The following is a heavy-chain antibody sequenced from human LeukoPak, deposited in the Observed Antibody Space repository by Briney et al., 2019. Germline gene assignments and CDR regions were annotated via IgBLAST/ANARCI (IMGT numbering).Heavy chain of an antibody. D-gene: IGHD6-13*01. J-gene: IGHJ4*02. V-gene: IGHV4-39*01. CDR2: IYYSGST. CDR1: GGSISSSSYY. Sequence: PSETLSLTCTVSGGSISSSSYYWGWIRQPPGKGLEWIGSIYYSGSTYYNPSLKSRVTISVDTSKNQFSLKLSSVTAADTAVYYCARPGQLGRHYFDYWGQGTLVTVSS. CDR3: ARPGQLGRHYFDY.